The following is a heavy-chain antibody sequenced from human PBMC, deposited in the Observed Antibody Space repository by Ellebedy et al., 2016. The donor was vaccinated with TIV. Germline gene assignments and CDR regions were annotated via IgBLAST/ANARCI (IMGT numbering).Heavy chain of an antibody. D-gene: IGHD1-26*01. CDR3: AGTGGSYTGLNY. CDR1: GVSFSGYY. V-gene: IGHV4-34*10. CDR2: IYTGGNT. J-gene: IGHJ4*01. Sequence: MPSETLSLTCAVYGVSFSGYYWSWIRQPPGKGLEWIGRIYTGGNTYYNPSLKSRITMSLDTSKNHFSLKLSSVTAADTAVYYCAGTGGSYTGLNYWGQGTLVTVSS.